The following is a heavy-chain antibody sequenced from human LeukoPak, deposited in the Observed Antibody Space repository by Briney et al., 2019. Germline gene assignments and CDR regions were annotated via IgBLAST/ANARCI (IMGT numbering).Heavy chain of an antibody. D-gene: IGHD3-22*01. J-gene: IGHJ4*02. CDR1: GYSFTSYW. Sequence: GESLKISCKGSGYSFTSYWIGWVRQMPGKGLEWMGIIYPGDSDTRYSPSFQGQVTISADKSISTAYLQWSSLKASDTAMYYCARHVYYYDSSGYYQWVYYFDYWGQGTLVTVSP. CDR3: ARHVYYYDSSGYYQWVYYFDY. V-gene: IGHV5-51*01. CDR2: IYPGDSDT.